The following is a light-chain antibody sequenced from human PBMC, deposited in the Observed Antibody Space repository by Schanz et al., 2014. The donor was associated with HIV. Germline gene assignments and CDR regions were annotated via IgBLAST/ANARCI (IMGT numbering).Light chain of an antibody. Sequence: EIVLTQSPGTLSVSPGERATLSCRASQSVSSNLAWYQHKPGQAPRLLIYGASSRATGIPDRFSGSGSGTDFTLTISRLEPEDFAVYYCQHYGGSFGPGTKVDSK. CDR2: GAS. CDR3: QHYGGS. V-gene: IGKV3-20*01. J-gene: IGKJ3*01. CDR1: QSVSSN.